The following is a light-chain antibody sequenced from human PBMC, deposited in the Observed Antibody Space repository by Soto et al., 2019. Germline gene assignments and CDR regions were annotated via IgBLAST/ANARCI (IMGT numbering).Light chain of an antibody. J-gene: IGLJ1*01. Sequence: QSALTQPASVSGSPGQSITISCTGTSSDVGSYNLVSRYQQHPGKAPKLMIYEVSKRPSGVSNRFSGSKSGNTASLTISGLQAEDEADYYCCSYAGSRTSLFGPGTKVTVL. CDR3: CSYAGSRTSL. CDR2: EVS. V-gene: IGLV2-23*02. CDR1: SSDVGSYNL.